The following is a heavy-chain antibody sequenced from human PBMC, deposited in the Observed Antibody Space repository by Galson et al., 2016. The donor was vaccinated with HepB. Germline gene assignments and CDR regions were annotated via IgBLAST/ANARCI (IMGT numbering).Heavy chain of an antibody. V-gene: IGHV1-3*01. CDR2: INAGNDNT. CDR3: AREAGVRGSYYYNPPDY. J-gene: IGHJ4*02. Sequence: SVKVSCKASGYTFTSYTLHWVRQAPGQRLEWMGWINAGNDNTQYSQKLQGRVTITRDTSASTAYMELNTLTSEDTAVYYCAREAGVRGSYYYNPPDYWGQGTLVTVSS. D-gene: IGHD1-26*01. CDR1: GYTFTSYT.